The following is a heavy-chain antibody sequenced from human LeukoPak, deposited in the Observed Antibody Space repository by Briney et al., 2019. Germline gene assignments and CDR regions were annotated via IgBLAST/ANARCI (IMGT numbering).Heavy chain of an antibody. J-gene: IGHJ4*02. Sequence: PSETLSLTCTVSGGSISSSSYYWGWIRQPPGKGLEWIGSIYYSGSTYYNPSLKSRVTISVDTSKNQFSLKLGSVTAADTAVYYCARAVVVTALNSYYFDYWGQGTLVTVSS. CDR2: IYYSGST. CDR1: GGSISSSSYY. V-gene: IGHV4-39*07. D-gene: IGHD2-21*02. CDR3: ARAVVVTALNSYYFDY.